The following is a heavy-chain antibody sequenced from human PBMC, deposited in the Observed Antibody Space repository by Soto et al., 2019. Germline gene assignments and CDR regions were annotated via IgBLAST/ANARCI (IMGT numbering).Heavy chain of an antibody. J-gene: IGHJ4*02. Sequence: SETLSLTCAVYGGSFSGYYWSWIRQPPGKGLEWIGEINHSGSTNYNPSLKSRVTISVDTSKNQFSLKLSSVTAADTAVYYCAIQSAGYCSSTSCYVNDYWGQGTLVTVSS. D-gene: IGHD2-2*01. CDR1: GGSFSGYY. CDR3: AIQSAGYCSSTSCYVNDY. V-gene: IGHV4-34*01. CDR2: INHSGST.